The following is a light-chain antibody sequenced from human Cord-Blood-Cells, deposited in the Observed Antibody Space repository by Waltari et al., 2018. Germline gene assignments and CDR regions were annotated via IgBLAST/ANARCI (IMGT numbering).Light chain of an antibody. CDR3: QQRSNWIT. Sequence: EIVLTQSPATLSLSPGERATLSFRASQSVSSYLAWYQQKPGQAPRLLIYDASNRATGIPARFSGSGSGTDFTLTISSLEPEDFAVYYCQQRSNWITFGQGTRLAIK. CDR2: DAS. V-gene: IGKV3-11*01. J-gene: IGKJ5*01. CDR1: QSVSSY.